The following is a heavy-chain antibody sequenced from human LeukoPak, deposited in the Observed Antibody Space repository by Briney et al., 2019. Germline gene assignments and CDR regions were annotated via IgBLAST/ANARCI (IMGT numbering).Heavy chain of an antibody. J-gene: IGHJ3*02. V-gene: IGHV1-2*02. CDR3: ARERGYCSSTSCYTSDAFDT. CDR2: INPNSGGT. D-gene: IGHD2-2*02. CDR1: GYTFTGYY. Sequence: ASVKVSCKASGYTFTGYYMHWVRQAPGQGLEWLGWINPNSGGTNYAQRFQGRVTMTRDTSISTAYTELSGLRSDDTAVFYCARERGYCSSTSCYTSDAFDTWGQGTMVTVSS.